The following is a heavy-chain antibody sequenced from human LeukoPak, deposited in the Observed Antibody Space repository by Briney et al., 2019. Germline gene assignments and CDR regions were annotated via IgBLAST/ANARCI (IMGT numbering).Heavy chain of an antibody. CDR2: IYYSGNT. V-gene: IGHV4-59*01. D-gene: IGHD2-15*01. J-gene: IGHJ6*02. CDR3: ARGGGGYCRDGSCKQYGLDV. CDR1: GGSMSGFY. Sequence: SETLSLTCTVSGGSMSGFYWSWIRQSPGTGLEWIGYIYYSGNTNFNPSLKSRVAMSIDTSKSQFSLKVSSVTAADTAVYFCARGGGGYCRDGSCKQYGLDVWGQGTTVTVSS.